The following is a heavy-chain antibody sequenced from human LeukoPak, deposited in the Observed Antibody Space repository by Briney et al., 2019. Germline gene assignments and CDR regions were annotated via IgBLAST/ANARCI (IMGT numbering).Heavy chain of an antibody. J-gene: IGHJ4*02. D-gene: IGHD5-18*01. CDR1: GFTFGSYA. V-gene: IGHV3-23*01. CDR3: AFSPLGFNYGFAY. Sequence: QAGGSLRLSCAAPGFTFGSYAMNWVRQAPGKGLEWVSAVSDTGGSTYYAASVRGRFSIYRDDSQSTLYLQMNNLRADDSAIYYCAFSPLGFNYGFAYWGQGTLVTVSS. CDR2: VSDTGGST.